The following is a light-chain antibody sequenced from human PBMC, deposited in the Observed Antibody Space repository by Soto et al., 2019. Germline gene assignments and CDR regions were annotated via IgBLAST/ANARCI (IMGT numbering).Light chain of an antibody. CDR3: QQYDSIPFT. J-gene: IGKJ3*01. V-gene: IGKV1-33*01. CDR1: QDISKY. CDR2: DAS. Sequence: DIQMTQSPSSLSASVGDRVTITCQASQDISKYLNWYQQKPGKAPKLLIYDASNLEAGVPSRFSGTGSGTFYTFTSSSLHPEDVATYHCQQYDSIPFTFGPGTKVDIK.